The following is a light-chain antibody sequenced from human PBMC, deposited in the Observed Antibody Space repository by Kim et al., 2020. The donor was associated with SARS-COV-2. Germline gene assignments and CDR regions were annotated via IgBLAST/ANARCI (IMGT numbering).Light chain of an antibody. J-gene: IGKJ1*01. CDR1: RSLSAN. Sequence: VYPGTRATRSCRASRSLSANLAGYQQKPGQGPRLLIYGASTRATGIPARFSGSGSGTEFTLTISSLQSEDFAVYYCQHYNIWPWTFGQGTKVDIK. CDR3: QHYNIWPWT. V-gene: IGKV3-15*01. CDR2: GAS.